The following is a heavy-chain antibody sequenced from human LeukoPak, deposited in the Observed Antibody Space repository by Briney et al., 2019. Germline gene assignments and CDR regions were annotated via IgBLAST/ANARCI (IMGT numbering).Heavy chain of an antibody. D-gene: IGHD3-9*01. J-gene: IGHJ6*03. CDR3: ARDRYYDILTRYYAPEADYHMHV. CDR2: IYYSGST. CDR1: GGSLSSSTYY. V-gene: IGHV4-39*02. Sequence: SETLSLTCTVSGGSLSSSTYYWGWIPHPPGKGLEWIGSIYYSGSTYYNQSLKSRVTISVATSKNQFSLQLTSVTAADTAVYCCARDRYYDILTRYYAPEADYHMHVWGKGTTVTVSS.